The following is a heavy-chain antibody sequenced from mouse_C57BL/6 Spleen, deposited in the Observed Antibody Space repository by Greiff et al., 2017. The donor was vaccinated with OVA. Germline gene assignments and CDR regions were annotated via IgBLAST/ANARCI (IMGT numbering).Heavy chain of an antibody. CDR2: IDPEDGET. J-gene: IGHJ2*01. D-gene: IGHD1-1*01. Sequence: EVQGVESGAELVKPGASVKLSCTASGFNIKDYYMHWVKQRTEQGLEWIGRIDPEDGETKYAPKFKGKATITADTSSNTASLQLSSLTSEDTAVYYCAFFTVVASFDYGGQGTTLTVSS. V-gene: IGHV14-2*01. CDR3: AFFTVVASFDY. CDR1: GFNIKDYY.